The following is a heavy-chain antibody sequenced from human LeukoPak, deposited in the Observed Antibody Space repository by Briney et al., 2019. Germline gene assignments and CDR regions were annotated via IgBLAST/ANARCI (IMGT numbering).Heavy chain of an antibody. D-gene: IGHD5-24*01. CDR1: GGTSSSYA. Sequence: SVKVSCKASGGTSSSYAISWVRQAPGQGLEWMGGIIPIFGTANYAQKFQGRVTITADESTSTAYMELSSLRSEDTAVYYCARGKPRRRDGYNYPLDYWGQGTLVTVSS. V-gene: IGHV1-69*01. J-gene: IGHJ4*02. CDR3: ARGKPRRRDGYNYPLDY. CDR2: IIPIFGTA.